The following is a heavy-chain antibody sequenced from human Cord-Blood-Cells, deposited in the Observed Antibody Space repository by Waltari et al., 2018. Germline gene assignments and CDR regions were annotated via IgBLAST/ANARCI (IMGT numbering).Heavy chain of an antibody. V-gene: IGHV4-34*01. Sequence: QVQLPQWGAGLLKPSETLSLTCAVYGGSFSGYYWSWLRPPPGKGLEWIGEINHSGSTNYNPSLKSRVTISVDTSKNQFSLKLSSVTAADTAVYYCAREVVVAATPGGAFDIWGQGTMVTVSS. J-gene: IGHJ3*02. D-gene: IGHD2-15*01. CDR3: AREVVVAATPGGAFDI. CDR1: GGSFSGYY. CDR2: INHSGST.